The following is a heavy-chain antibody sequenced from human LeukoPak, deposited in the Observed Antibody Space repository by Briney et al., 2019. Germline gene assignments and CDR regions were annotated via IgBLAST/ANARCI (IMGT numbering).Heavy chain of an antibody. CDR2: ISYDGSNK. CDR3: GRVGYGDYVGAFDI. D-gene: IGHD4-17*01. V-gene: IGHV3-30-3*01. Sequence: PGGSLRLSCAASGFTFSSYAMHWVRQAPGKGLEWVAVISYDGSNKYYADSVKGRFTISRDNSKNTLYLQMKSLRAEDTVFFYGGRVGYGDYVGAFDIWGQGTMVTVSS. CDR1: GFTFSSYA. J-gene: IGHJ3*02.